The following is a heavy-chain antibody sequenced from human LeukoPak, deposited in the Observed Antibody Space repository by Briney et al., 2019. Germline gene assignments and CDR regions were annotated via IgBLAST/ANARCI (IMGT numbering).Heavy chain of an antibody. Sequence: GESLHISCAASGFSFSNFAMTWVRQAPGRGLEWVSTIRADVGTTNYADSVKGRFAISRDNSTNTVYLQMNSLRAEDTAVYYCAKDVYGDYRGLVSWGQGTLVTVSS. V-gene: IGHV3-23*01. D-gene: IGHD4-17*01. CDR2: IRADVGTT. CDR3: AKDVYGDYRGLVS. J-gene: IGHJ5*02. CDR1: GFSFSNFA.